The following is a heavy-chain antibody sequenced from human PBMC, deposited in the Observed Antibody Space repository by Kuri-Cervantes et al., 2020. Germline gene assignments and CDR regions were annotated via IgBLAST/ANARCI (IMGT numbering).Heavy chain of an antibody. CDR3: ANGSPYGDY. V-gene: IGHV3-15*01. D-gene: IGHD1-1*01. CDR1: GFTFSNAW. J-gene: IGHJ4*02. Sequence: LSLTCAASGFTFSNAWMSWVRQAPGKGLEWVGRIKSKTDGGTTDYAAPVKGRFTISRDDSKNTLYLQMNSLRAEDTAVYYCANGSPYGDYWGQGTLVTVSS. CDR2: IKSKTDGGTT.